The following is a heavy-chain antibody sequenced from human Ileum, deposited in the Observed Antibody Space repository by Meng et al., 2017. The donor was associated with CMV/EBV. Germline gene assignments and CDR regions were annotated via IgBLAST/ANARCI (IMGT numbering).Heavy chain of an antibody. Sequence: FTAYQVRWARQAQGQGLEWVGLINPSGGGPTCDQHFQSRVTMTRETSTSTVYMDLRSLTSDDTALYFCAREYCTTPSCSYNPHWYDPWGQGTLVTVSS. CDR1: FTAYQ. J-gene: IGHJ5*02. CDR2: INPSGGGP. D-gene: IGHD2-2*01. CDR3: AREYCTTPSCSYNPHWYDP. V-gene: IGHV1-46*01.